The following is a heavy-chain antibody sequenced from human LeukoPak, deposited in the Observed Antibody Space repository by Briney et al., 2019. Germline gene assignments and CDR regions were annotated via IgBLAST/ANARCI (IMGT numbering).Heavy chain of an antibody. Sequence: GASVKVSCKASGYTFNTFGITWVREAPGQGLEWMGWINPNSGGTNYAQKFQGRVTMTRDTSISTAYMELSRLRSDDTAVYYCASDSSGPNWFDPWGQGTLVTVSS. D-gene: IGHD6-19*01. CDR3: ASDSSGPNWFDP. CDR2: INPNSGGT. J-gene: IGHJ5*02. CDR1: GYTFNTFG. V-gene: IGHV1-2*02.